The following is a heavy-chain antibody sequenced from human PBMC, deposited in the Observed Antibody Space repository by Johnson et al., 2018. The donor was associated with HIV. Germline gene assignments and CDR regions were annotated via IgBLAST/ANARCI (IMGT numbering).Heavy chain of an antibody. CDR1: GLNVSGHY. Sequence: VQLVESGGGLAQPGGSLRLSCATSGLNVSGHYMSWVRQSPGKGLDWVSAVYSTFGTYYADSVKGRFTISRDNSKNTLYLQMNSLRAEDTAVYYCARDVSYRYDGDGWADAFDIWGQGTMVTVSA. J-gene: IGHJ3*02. CDR3: ARDVSYRYDGDGWADAFDI. D-gene: IGHD2-21*01. CDR2: VYSTFGT. V-gene: IGHV3-66*01.